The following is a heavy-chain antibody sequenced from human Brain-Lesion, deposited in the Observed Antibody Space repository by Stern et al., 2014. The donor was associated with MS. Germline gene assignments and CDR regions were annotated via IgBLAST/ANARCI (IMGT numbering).Heavy chain of an antibody. CDR1: AFTFNNFW. CDR2: IKEDGSDK. V-gene: IGHV3-7*01. J-gene: IGHJ3*01. CDR3: ARDYGTTNYYMSAFDL. Sequence: QLEESGGGLVQPGGSLRLSCAASAFTFNNFWMTWVRHAPGKGLVWVATIKEDGSDKKYLNSVKGRFTISRDNAKKSLYLQMNSLRAEDTAVYYCARDYGTTNYYMSAFDLWGQGTMVSVSS. D-gene: IGHD3-22*01.